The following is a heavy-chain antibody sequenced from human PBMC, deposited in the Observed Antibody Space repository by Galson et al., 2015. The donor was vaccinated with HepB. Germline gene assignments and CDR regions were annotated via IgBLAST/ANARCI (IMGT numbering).Heavy chain of an antibody. D-gene: IGHD5-18*01. CDR3: ARLTALANEYYYYGMDV. CDR2: IYYSGST. V-gene: IGHV4-39*01. CDR1: GGSISSSSYY. Sequence: LSLTCTVSGGSISSSSYYWGWIRQPPGKGLEWIGSIYYSGSTYYNPSLKSRVTISVDTSKNQFSLKLSSVTAADTAVYYCARLTALANEYYYYGMDVWGQGTTVTVSS. J-gene: IGHJ6*02.